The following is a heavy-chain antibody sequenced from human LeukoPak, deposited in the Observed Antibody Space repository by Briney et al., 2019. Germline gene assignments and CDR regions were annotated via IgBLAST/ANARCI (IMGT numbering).Heavy chain of an antibody. CDR1: GGSISIYC. J-gene: IGHJ3*02. CDR2: IYSRGST. V-gene: IGHV4-59*01. D-gene: IGHD5-24*01. Sequence: ADTLSLTCTVSGGSISIYCWNWIRQPPGKGLEWMGYIYSRGSTKYNPSLTRRITISVDTSKNQFSLKLSSVTAADTAVYYCARDTRTIYAFEIWGPGAMVTVSS. CDR3: ARDTRTIYAFEI.